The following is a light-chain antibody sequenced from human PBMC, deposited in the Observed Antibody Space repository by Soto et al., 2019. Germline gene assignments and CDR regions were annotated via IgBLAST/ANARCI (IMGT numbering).Light chain of an antibody. J-gene: IGLJ2*01. CDR2: YDN. CDR1: NSNIGSNT. V-gene: IGLV1-44*01. CDR3: QSYDSSLSGA. Sequence: QPVLTQPPSASGTPGQRVTISCSGSNSNIGSNTVNWYQQLPGTAPKLLIYYDNLRPSGVPDRISGSKSGTSASLAISGLQSDDEADYYCQSYDSSLSGAFGGGTKLTVL.